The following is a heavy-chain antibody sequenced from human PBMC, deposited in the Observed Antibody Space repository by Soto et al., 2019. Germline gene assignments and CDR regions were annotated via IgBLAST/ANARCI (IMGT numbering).Heavy chain of an antibody. CDR1: GGSISSYY. CDR3: ARSTPGDFWSGYPYTIPFDY. D-gene: IGHD3-3*01. CDR2: IYTSGST. Sequence: SETVSLTCTVSGGSISSYYWSWIRQPAGKGLEWIGRIYTSGSTNYNPSLKSRVTMSVDTSKNQFSLKLSSVTAADTAVYYCARSTPGDFWSGYPYTIPFDYWGQGTLVTVSS. J-gene: IGHJ4*02. V-gene: IGHV4-4*07.